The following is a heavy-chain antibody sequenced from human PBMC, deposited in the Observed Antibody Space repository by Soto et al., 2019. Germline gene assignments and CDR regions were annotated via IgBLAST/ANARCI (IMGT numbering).Heavy chain of an antibody. J-gene: IGHJ5*02. CDR1: GGSISSGGYY. V-gene: IGHV4-31*03. CDR2: IYYSGST. CDR3: ARVDGPVLLRGWFDP. D-gene: IGHD3-10*01. Sequence: QVQLQESGPGLVKPSQTLSLTCTVSGGSISSGGYYWSWIRQHPGKGLEWSGYIYYSGSTYYNPSLKSRVTIAADTAKNPCSLKLSSVTAADTAVYYGARVDGPVLLRGWFDPWGPGTLVTVSS.